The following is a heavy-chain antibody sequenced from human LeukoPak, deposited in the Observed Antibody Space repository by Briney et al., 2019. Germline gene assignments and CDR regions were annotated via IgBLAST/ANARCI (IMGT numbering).Heavy chain of an antibody. CDR3: VRKDYDFWSGYYIDY. J-gene: IGHJ4*02. V-gene: IGHV3-7*01. D-gene: IGHD3-3*01. CDR1: GFTFSSYW. CDR2: IKQDGSEK. Sequence: PGGSLRLSCAASGFTFSSYWMSWVRQAPGKGLEWVANIKQDGSEKYYVDSVKGRFTISRDNAKNSLYLQMNSLRAEDTAVYYCVRKDYDFWSGYYIDYWGQGTLVTVSS.